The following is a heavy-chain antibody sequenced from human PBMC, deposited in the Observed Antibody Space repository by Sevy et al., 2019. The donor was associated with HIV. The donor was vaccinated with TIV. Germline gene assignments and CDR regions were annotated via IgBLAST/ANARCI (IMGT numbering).Heavy chain of an antibody. CDR2: FSFGCGKI. D-gene: IGHD2-8*01. Sequence: GGSLRLSCAASGFTFSKYSMSWIRQTPGKGLEWVSTFSFGCGKINYADSVKGRFTISRDDSRNTFYLQMNSLRAEDTAIYYCAREGCTNPHDYXGQGTVVTVSS. CDR3: AREGCTNPHDY. CDR1: GFTFSKYS. V-gene: IGHV3-23*01. J-gene: IGHJ4*02.